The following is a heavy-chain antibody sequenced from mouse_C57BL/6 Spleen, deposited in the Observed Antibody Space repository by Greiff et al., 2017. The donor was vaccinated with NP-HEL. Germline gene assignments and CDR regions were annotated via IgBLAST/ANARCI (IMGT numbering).Heavy chain of an antibody. CDR3: ARGGDGSFAY. J-gene: IGHJ3*01. CDR2: IDPEDGET. CDR1: GFNIKDYY. D-gene: IGHD2-3*01. Sequence: EVKVVESGAELVKPGASVKLSCTASGFNIKDYYMHWVKQRTEQGLAWIGRIDPEDGETKYAPKFQGKATITADTSANTDYLQLSSLTSEDTAVYYCARGGDGSFAYWGQGTLVTVSA. V-gene: IGHV14-2*01.